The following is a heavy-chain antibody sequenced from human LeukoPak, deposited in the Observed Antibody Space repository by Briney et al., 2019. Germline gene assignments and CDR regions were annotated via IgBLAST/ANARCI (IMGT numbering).Heavy chain of an antibody. V-gene: IGHV3-30*04. CDR3: ARDSEWEHRTGFDY. J-gene: IGHJ4*02. CDR2: ISYDRSNK. CDR1: GFTFSSYA. Sequence: PGGSLRLSCAASGFTFSSYAMHWVRQAPGKGLEWVAVISYDRSNKYYADSVKGRFTISRDNSKNTLYLQMNSLRAEDTAVYYCARDSEWEHRTGFDYWGQGTLVTVSS. D-gene: IGHD1-26*01.